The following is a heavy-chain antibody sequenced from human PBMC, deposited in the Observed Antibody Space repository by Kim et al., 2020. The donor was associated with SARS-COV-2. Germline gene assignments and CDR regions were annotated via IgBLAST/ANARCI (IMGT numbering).Heavy chain of an antibody. CDR1: GGSISSSSYY. V-gene: IGHV4-39*01. J-gene: IGHJ6*02. D-gene: IGHD3-16*01. CDR3: ARLWGETVAGHYYYYYGMDL. Sequence: SETLSLTCTVSGGSISSSSYYWGWIRQPPGKGLEWIGSIYYSGSTYYNPSLKSRVTISVDTSKNQFSLKLSSVTAADTAVYYCARLWGETVAGHYYYYYGMDLWGQGTTVTVAS. CDR2: IYYSGST.